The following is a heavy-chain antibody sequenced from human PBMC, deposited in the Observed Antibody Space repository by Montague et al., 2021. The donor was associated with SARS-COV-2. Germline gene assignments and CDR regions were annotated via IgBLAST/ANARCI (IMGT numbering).Heavy chain of an antibody. V-gene: IGHV4-39*01. Sequence: SETLSLICTVSGGSIFSNSFYWGWIRQSPGQGLEWIGNVLSSGSTFYNPSLRSRVTMSEDMPKNQFSLKLMSVTAADTAVYYCARSTVGTSHFDYWGQGTLVTVSS. CDR2: VLSSGST. CDR1: GGSIFSNSFY. J-gene: IGHJ4*02. D-gene: IGHD1-26*01. CDR3: ARSTVGTSHFDY.